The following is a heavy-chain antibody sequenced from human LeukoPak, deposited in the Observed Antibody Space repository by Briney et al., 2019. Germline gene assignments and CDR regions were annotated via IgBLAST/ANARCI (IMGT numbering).Heavy chain of an antibody. Sequence: GGSLRLSCSASGFTFSDYNMSWIPPGPGKGLEWVSYISSSGSTIYYADPVRVRFTISRDNAKTSLYLQMNSLRVEDTAVYYCARVARLEWLDYYYYYMDVWGKGTTVTVSS. D-gene: IGHD3-3*01. CDR1: GFTFSDYN. CDR3: ARVARLEWLDYYYYYMDV. CDR2: ISSSGSTI. J-gene: IGHJ6*03. V-gene: IGHV3-11*01.